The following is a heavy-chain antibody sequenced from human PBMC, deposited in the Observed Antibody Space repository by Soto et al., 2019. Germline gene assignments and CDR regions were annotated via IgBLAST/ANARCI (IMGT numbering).Heavy chain of an antibody. CDR3: ARGKEIPDYWNFDL. Sequence: QVQLVQSGTEVKEPGASVKVSCKASGYTFTDHYMHWVRQAPGQGLEWMGWINPNNGDTKSAQQFQGRVTMTRDTSISTAFMELRRLTFDDTAVYYCARGKEIPDYWNFDLWGRGMLVTVSS. D-gene: IGHD2-2*02. CDR2: INPNNGDT. V-gene: IGHV1-2*02. J-gene: IGHJ2*01. CDR1: GYTFTDHY.